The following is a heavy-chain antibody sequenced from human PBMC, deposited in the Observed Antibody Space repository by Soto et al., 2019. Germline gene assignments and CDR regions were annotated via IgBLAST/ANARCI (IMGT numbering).Heavy chain of an antibody. CDR1: GFSFGDYA. V-gene: IGHV3-9*01. CDR3: AKSTGGTANGLDV. D-gene: IGHD2-8*02. CDR2: ISWKSGSI. J-gene: IGHJ6*02. Sequence: EVQLVESGGDLVQPGRSLRLSCAASGFSFGDYAMHWVRQAPGKGLEWVSGISWKSGSIGYADSVKGRFTISRDNXKNSLYLQMNSLRAEDTALYYCAKSTGGTANGLDVWGQGTTVTVSS.